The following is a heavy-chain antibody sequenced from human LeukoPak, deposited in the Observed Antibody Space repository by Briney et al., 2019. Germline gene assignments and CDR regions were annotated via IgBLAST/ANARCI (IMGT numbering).Heavy chain of an antibody. J-gene: IGHJ6*03. CDR1: GTILSSYY. CDR2: IYTSGSS. Sequence: SETLSLTCSGSGTILSSYYWSWIRLRAGKELEWIGRIYTSGSSDYNPSLKSRVTMSVDTSKNQFSLKLTSVTAADTALYYCAREGDYGDSLRSYYYMDVWGKGTTVTVSS. D-gene: IGHD4-17*01. V-gene: IGHV4-4*07. CDR3: AREGDYGDSLRSYYYMDV.